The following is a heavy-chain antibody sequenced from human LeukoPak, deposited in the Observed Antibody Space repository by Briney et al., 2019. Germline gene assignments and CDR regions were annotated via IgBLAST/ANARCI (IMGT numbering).Heavy chain of an antibody. CDR3: TREADIDWFDP. CDR1: GFTFSSSW. D-gene: IGHD3-9*01. CDR2: INTAGNNI. J-gene: IGHJ5*02. V-gene: IGHV3-74*01. Sequence: GGSLRLSCAASGFTFSSSWMTWVRQAPGKGLEWVSRINTAGNNIDYADSVKGRFTVSRDNAKNTLFLQMNSLRVDDTATYYCTREADIDWFDPWGQGTPVIVSS.